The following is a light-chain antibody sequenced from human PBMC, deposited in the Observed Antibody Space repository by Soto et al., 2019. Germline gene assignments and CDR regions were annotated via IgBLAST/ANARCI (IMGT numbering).Light chain of an antibody. V-gene: IGKV1-5*03. CDR3: QVYGT. J-gene: IGKJ1*01. CDR2: KAS. Sequence: DIQMTQSPSTLSASVGDRVTITCRASQSISSWVAWYQQKPGKAPKLLIYKASSLESGVPSRFSGSASGTEFTLTISSLQPDDIATYYCQVYGTFGQGTKVEIK. CDR1: QSISSW.